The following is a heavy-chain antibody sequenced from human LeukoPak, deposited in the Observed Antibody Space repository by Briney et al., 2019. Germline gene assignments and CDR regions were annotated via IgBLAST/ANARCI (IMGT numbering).Heavy chain of an antibody. CDR3: ARIRDSGPFDY. Sequence: SVKVSCKASGYIFTGYYMHWVRQAPGQGLEWMGGIIPIFGTANYAQKFQGRVTITADKSTSTAYMELSSLRSEDTAVYYCARIRDSGPFDYWGQGTLVTVSS. J-gene: IGHJ4*02. CDR1: GYIFTGYY. CDR2: IIPIFGTA. D-gene: IGHD5-24*01. V-gene: IGHV1-69*06.